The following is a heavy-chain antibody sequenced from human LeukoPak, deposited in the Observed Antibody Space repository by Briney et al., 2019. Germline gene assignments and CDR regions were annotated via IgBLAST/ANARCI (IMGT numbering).Heavy chain of an antibody. V-gene: IGHV3-23*01. Sequence: GGSLRLSCAASGFTFSSYAMSWVRQAPGKGLEWVSATSGSGGSTYYADSVKGRFTISRDNSKNTLYLQMNSLRAEDTAVYYCAKERFGELREYYFDYWGQGTLVTVSS. CDR2: TSGSGGST. CDR3: AKERFGELREYYFDY. D-gene: IGHD3-10*01. J-gene: IGHJ4*02. CDR1: GFTFSSYA.